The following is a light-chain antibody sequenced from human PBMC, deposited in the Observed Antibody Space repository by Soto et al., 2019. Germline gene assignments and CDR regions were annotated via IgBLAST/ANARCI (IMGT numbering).Light chain of an antibody. Sequence: EIVLTQSPATLSSSPGERATLSCRASQSVSSYLAWYPQKPGQAPRLLIYDASNRATGIPARFSGSGSGTDFTLTISSLEPEDFAVYYCQQRSNWPRTFGQGTKVEIK. J-gene: IGKJ1*01. CDR2: DAS. CDR3: QQRSNWPRT. V-gene: IGKV3-11*01. CDR1: QSVSSY.